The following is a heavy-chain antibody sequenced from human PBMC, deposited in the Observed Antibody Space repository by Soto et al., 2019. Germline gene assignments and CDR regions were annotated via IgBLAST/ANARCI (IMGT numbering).Heavy chain of an antibody. CDR1: GFTFSSYG. J-gene: IGHJ6*02. V-gene: IGHV3-30*18. Sequence: GGSLRLSCAASGFTFSSYGMHWIRQAPGKGLEWVAVISYDGSNKYYADSVKGRFTISRDNSKNTLYLQMNSLRAEDTAVYYWAKDLIVLVQGAITPPRPHYYYYGMDVWGQGTTVTVSS. CDR3: AKDLIVLVQGAITPPRPHYYYYGMDV. CDR2: ISYDGSNK. D-gene: IGHD2-2*01.